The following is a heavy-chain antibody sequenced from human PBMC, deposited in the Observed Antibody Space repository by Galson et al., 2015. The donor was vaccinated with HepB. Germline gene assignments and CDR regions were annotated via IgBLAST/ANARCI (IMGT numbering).Heavy chain of an antibody. V-gene: IGHV3-11*01. CDR2: ISSSGSTI. J-gene: IGHJ3*02. CDR3: ARGEELWFRTDAFDI. CDR1: GFTFSDYY. D-gene: IGHD3-10*01. Sequence: SLRLSCAASGFTFSDYYMSWIRQAPGKGLEWVSYISSSGSTIYYADSVKGRFTISRDNAKNSLYLQMNSRRAEDTAVYYCARGEELWFRTDAFDIWGQGTMVTVSS.